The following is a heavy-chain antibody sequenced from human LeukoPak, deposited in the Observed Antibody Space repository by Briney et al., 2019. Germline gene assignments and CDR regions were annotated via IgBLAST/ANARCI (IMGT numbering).Heavy chain of an antibody. CDR2: ISSSNSYI. V-gene: IGHV3-21*01. D-gene: IGHD6-19*01. CDR3: ARDAYISHSPPSFDY. CDR1: GFTFSTYS. Sequence: GGSLRLSCAASGFTFSTYSMNWVRQAPGKGLEWVSCISSSNSYIYNADSVKGRFTISRDNAKNSLYLQMNSLRAEDTAVYYCARDAYISHSPPSFDYWGQGTLVTVSS. J-gene: IGHJ4*02.